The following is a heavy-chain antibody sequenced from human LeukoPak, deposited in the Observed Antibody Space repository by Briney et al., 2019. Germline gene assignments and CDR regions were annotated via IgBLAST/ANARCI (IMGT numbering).Heavy chain of an antibody. CDR3: AKEGTAMVRGVLGLFDI. CDR2: ISYDGSNK. CDR1: GFTFSSYG. J-gene: IGHJ3*02. D-gene: IGHD3-10*01. V-gene: IGHV3-30*18. Sequence: GGSLRLSCAASGFTFSSYGMHWVRQAPGKGLEWVAVISYDGSNKYYADSVKGRFTISRDNSKNTLYLQMNSLRAEDTAVYYCAKEGTAMVRGVLGLFDIWGQGTMVTVSS.